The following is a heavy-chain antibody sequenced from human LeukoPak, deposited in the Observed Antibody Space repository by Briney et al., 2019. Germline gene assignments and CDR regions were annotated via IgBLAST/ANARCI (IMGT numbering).Heavy chain of an antibody. D-gene: IGHD2-2*01. V-gene: IGHV4-34*01. CDR3: ARAPYCSSTSCYHKYFQH. J-gene: IGHJ1*01. CDR1: GGSFSGYY. Sequence: ASGTLSLTCAVYGGSFSGYYWSWIRQPPGKGLEWIGEINHSGSTNYNPSLKSRVTISVDTSKNQFSLKLSSVTAADTAVYYCARAPYCSSTSCYHKYFQHWGQGTLVTVSS. CDR2: INHSGST.